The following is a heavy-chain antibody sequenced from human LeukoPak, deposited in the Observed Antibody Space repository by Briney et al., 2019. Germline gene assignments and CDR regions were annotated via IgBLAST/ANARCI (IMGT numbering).Heavy chain of an antibody. CDR1: GYTFTSYY. CDR2: INPSGGST. CDR3: AREVPAAKIPEANWFDP. Sequence: ASVKVSCKASGYTFTSYYMHWVRQAPGQGLEWMGIINPSGGSTSYAQKFQGRVTMTRDTSTSTVYMELSSLRSEDTAVYYCAREVPAAKIPEANWFDPWGQGTLVTVSS. D-gene: IGHD2-2*01. V-gene: IGHV1-46*01. J-gene: IGHJ5*02.